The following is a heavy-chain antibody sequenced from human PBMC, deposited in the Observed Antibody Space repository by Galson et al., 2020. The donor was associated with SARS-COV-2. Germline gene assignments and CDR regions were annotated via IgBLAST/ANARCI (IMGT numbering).Heavy chain of an antibody. V-gene: IGHV3-30-3*01. Sequence: GESLKISCAASGFSFSDHAMHWVRQAPGKGLEWVTVITYVGSRKHYADSVTGRFIISRDDSKNTLYLEMNNLRPEDTAVYYCGRERRGFYIEYWGQGTLVTVSS. CDR2: ITYVGSRK. CDR1: GFSFSDHA. CDR3: GRERRGFYIEY. J-gene: IGHJ4*02.